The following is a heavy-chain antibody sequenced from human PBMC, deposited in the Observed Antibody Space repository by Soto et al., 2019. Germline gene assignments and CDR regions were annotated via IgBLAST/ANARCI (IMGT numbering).Heavy chain of an antibody. V-gene: IGHV1-18*04. D-gene: IGHD3-9*01. Sequence: QVQLVQSGAEVKKPGASVKVSCKASGYTFTSYGISWVRQAPGQGLEWMGWISAYNGNTNYAQKLQGRVTMTTDTSTSTAYMELRSLRSDDTAVYYCARLGMYYDILTGYYRPDYFDYWGQGTLVTVSS. CDR2: ISAYNGNT. CDR1: GYTFTSYG. CDR3: ARLGMYYDILTGYYRPDYFDY. J-gene: IGHJ4*02.